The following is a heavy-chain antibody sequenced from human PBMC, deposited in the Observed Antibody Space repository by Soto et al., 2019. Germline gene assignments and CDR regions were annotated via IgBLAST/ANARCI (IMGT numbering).Heavy chain of an antibody. CDR3: ARPTVGYGMDV. V-gene: IGHV5-10-1*01. D-gene: IGHD4-17*01. CDR2: IDPSDSQT. Sequence: GESLKISCKGSGYSFAGYWITWVRQKPGKGLEWMGRIDPSDSQTYYSPSFRGHVTISATKSISTAYLQWSSLKASDTAMYYCARPTVGYGMDVWGQGTTVTVSS. CDR1: GYSFAGYW. J-gene: IGHJ6*02.